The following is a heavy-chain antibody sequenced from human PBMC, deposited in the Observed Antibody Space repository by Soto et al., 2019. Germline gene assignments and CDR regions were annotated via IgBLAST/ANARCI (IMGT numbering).Heavy chain of an antibody. V-gene: IGHV4-31*03. J-gene: IGHJ6*03. Sequence: SETLSLTCTVSGGSISSGGYYWSWIRQHPGKGLEWIGYIYYSGSTYYNPSLKSRVTISVDTSKNQFSLKLSSVTAADTAVYYCARAGYCSSTSCKDYYYYYYMDVWGKGTTVTVSS. CDR3: ARAGYCSSTSCKDYYYYYYMDV. CDR1: GGSISSGGYY. D-gene: IGHD2-2*01. CDR2: IYYSGST.